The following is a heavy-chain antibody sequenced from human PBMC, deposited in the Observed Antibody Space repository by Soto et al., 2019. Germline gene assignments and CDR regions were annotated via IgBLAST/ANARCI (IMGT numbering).Heavy chain of an antibody. Sequence: QVQLQESGPGLVKPSQTLSLTCTVSGGSISTGGYYLSWIRQHPGKGLEWIGYIYYSGSTYYNPSLKRRVTVLVDTSNNHFSLTLTSVTAADTAVYYCARSIAPWGQGTLVTVSS. V-gene: IGHV4-31*03. CDR1: GGSISTGGYY. CDR3: ARSIAP. CDR2: IYYSGST. J-gene: IGHJ5*02.